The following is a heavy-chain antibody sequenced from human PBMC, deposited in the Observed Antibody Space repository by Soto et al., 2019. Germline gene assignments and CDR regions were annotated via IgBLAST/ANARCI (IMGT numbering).Heavy chain of an antibody. J-gene: IGHJ4*02. V-gene: IGHV3-23*01. D-gene: IGHD5-18*01. CDR1: GITFNNYA. CDR3: AKEVAGGTAVLTRSFDY. CDR2: ISGSGTST. Sequence: EVQLLESGGGLVQPGGSLRLSCAASGITFNNYALSWVRQAPGKGLEWVSAISGSGTSTYYADSVKGRFTISRNNSNNTLYLPLNGRRTDDSAVYYCAKEVAGGTAVLTRSFDYWVQGNLVTASS.